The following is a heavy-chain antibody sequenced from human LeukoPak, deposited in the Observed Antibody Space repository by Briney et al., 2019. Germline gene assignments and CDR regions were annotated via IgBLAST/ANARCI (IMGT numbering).Heavy chain of an antibody. D-gene: IGHD3-9*01. J-gene: IGHJ4*02. CDR2: IYHSGST. V-gene: IGHV4-38-2*02. Sequence: SETLSLTCTVSGYSISSGYYWGWIRQPPGKGLEWIGSIYHSGSTYYNPSLKSRVTISVDTSKNQFSLKLSSVTAADTAVYYCARGGYGYFDWLFDYWGQGTLVTVSS. CDR1: GYSISSGYY. CDR3: ARGGYGYFDWLFDY.